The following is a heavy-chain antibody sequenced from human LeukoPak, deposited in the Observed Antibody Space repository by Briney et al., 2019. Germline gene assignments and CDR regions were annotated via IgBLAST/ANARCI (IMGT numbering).Heavy chain of an antibody. D-gene: IGHD5-24*01. CDR2: IYYSGRT. CDR1: SGSISIGSYY. V-gene: IGHV4-31*03. CDR3: ARDRDGYNSLDY. J-gene: IGHJ4*02. Sequence: PSETLSLTCTVSSGSISIGSYYWSSIRQPPGKGLEWNGYIYYSGRTYYNPSLKSRLTISVDASNNQFSLRLSSATAADTAVYFCARDRDGYNSLDYWGQGTLVTVSS.